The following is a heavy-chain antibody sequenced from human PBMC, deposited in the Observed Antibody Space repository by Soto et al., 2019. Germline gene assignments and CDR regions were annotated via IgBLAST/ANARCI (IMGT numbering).Heavy chain of an antibody. Sequence: ASAKVSCKASGYTFTSYDINWVRQATGQGLEWMGWMNPNSGNTGYAQKFQGRVTMTRNTSISTAYMELSSLRSEDTAVYYCAREDYTIFGVVTRTPYMDVWGKGTTVTVSS. CDR2: MNPNSGNT. D-gene: IGHD3-3*01. CDR3: AREDYTIFGVVTRTPYMDV. J-gene: IGHJ6*03. V-gene: IGHV1-8*01. CDR1: GYTFTSYD.